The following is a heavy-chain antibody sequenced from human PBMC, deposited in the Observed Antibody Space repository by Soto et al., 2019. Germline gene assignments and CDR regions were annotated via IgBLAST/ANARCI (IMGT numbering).Heavy chain of an antibody. J-gene: IGHJ4*02. CDR2: IIPIFGTA. CDR3: ARGPSKVAGSYFDY. Sequence: SVKVCFKAYGGPFSSYAISLVRQAPGQGLEWMGGIIPIFGTANYAQKFQGRVTITADESTSTAYMELSSLRSEDTAVYYCARGPSKVAGSYFDYWGQGTLVTVSS. V-gene: IGHV1-69*13. D-gene: IGHD6-19*01. CDR1: GGPFSSYA.